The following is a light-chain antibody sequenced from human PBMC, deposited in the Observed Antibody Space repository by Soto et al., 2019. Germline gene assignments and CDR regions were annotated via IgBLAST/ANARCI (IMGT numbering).Light chain of an antibody. J-gene: IGKJ1*01. Sequence: ALTPSPATLSVSPGDRATLSCLASESVRTNLAWFQQKPGQAPRLLIYGASTRATGIPARFGGSGSGTEFTLAISSLQSEDSAVYYCHQYNGWPPWTFGQGTKVDIK. CDR2: GAS. CDR3: HQYNGWPPWT. V-gene: IGKV3-15*01. CDR1: ESVRTN.